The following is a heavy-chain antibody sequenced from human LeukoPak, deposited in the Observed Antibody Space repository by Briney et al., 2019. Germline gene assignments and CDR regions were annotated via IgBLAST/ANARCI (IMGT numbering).Heavy chain of an antibody. J-gene: IGHJ5*02. D-gene: IGHD6-19*01. Sequence: SVKVSCKASGGTFSSYAISWVRQAPGQGLEWMGGIIPIFGTANYAQKFQGRVTITADESTSTAYMVLSSLRSEDTAVYYCAREEQWLSWFDPWGQGTLVTVSS. V-gene: IGHV1-69*13. CDR3: AREEQWLSWFDP. CDR1: GGTFSSYA. CDR2: IIPIFGTA.